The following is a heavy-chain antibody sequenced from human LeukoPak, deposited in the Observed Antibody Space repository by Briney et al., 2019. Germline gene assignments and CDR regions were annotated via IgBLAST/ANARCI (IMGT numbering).Heavy chain of an antibody. V-gene: IGHV3-23*01. CDR1: GFTFSSFA. D-gene: IGHD3-10*01. J-gene: IGHJ4*02. Sequence: PGGSLRLSCAASGFTFSSFAMSWVRQAPGKGLEWVSAISGSGGSTYYADSVKGRFTISRDNSKNTLYLQMNSLRAEDTAVYYCAKSDRLWFGELLPDYWGQGTLVTVSS. CDR2: ISGSGGST. CDR3: AKSDRLWFGELLPDY.